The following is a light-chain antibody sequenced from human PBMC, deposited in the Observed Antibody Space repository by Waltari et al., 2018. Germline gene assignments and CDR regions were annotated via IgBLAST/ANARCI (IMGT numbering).Light chain of an antibody. CDR1: QSVRSF. J-gene: IGKJ4*01. Sequence: EIVLTQSPATLSLSPGERATLSCRASQSVRSFLAWYQQKPGQAPRLRIHDASNTATGIPVRFSGSGSGTDFTLTISSLEPEDFAVYYCQQRINWPLTFGGGTKVEIK. V-gene: IGKV3-11*01. CDR2: DAS. CDR3: QQRINWPLT.